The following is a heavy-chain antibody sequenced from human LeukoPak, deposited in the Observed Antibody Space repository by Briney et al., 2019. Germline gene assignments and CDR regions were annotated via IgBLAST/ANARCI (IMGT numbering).Heavy chain of an antibody. D-gene: IGHD3-10*01. V-gene: IGHV1-2*02. J-gene: IGHJ4*02. CDR3: ATDRVNFYGSGKFDY. Sequence: ASVKVSCKASGYTFTSYGISWVRQAPGQGLEWMGWINPNSGDTNYAQKFQGRVTMTRDTSISTAYMELSSLRSDDTAIIYCATDRVNFYGSGKFDYWGQGTLVTVSS. CDR1: GYTFTSYG. CDR2: INPNSGDT.